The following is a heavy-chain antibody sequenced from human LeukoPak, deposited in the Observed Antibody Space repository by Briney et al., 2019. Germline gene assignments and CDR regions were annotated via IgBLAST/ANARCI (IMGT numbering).Heavy chain of an antibody. CDR2: INHSGST. J-gene: IGHJ6*02. CDR3: ARTQLGYCSGGSCYPYYYYGMDV. D-gene: IGHD2-15*01. V-gene: IGHV4-34*01. CDR1: GGSISSYY. Sequence: SETLSLTCTVSGGSISSYYWSWIRQPPGKGLEWIGEINHSGSTNYNPSLKSRVAISVDTSKNQFSLKLSSVTAADTAVYYCARTQLGYCSGGSCYPYYYYGMDVWGQGTTVTVSS.